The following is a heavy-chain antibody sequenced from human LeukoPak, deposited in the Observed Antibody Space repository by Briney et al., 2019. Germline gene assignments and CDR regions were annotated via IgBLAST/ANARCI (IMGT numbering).Heavy chain of an antibody. CDR2: INPNSGGT. J-gene: IGHJ5*02. V-gene: IGHV1-2*02. CDR1: GYTFTGYY. CDR3: ARGPDSWTGFDP. D-gene: IGHD3/OR15-3a*01. Sequence: ASVKVSCKAAGYTFTGYYMHWVRQAPGQGLEWMGWINPNSGGTNYAQKFQGRVTMTRDTSISTAYMELSRLRSDDTAVYYCARGPDSWTGFDPWGQGTLVTVSS.